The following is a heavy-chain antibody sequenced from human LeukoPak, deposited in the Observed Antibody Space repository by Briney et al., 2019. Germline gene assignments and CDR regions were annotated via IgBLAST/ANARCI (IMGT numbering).Heavy chain of an antibody. CDR1: GFIFSSSG. D-gene: IGHD3-10*01. CDR3: YGSGSLDY. Sequence: PGGSLRLSCAASGFIFSSSGMHWVRQAPGKGLEWVAVISYDGSNEKYADSVKGRFTISRDNSKNTLYLQMNSLRAEDTAVYYCYGSGSLDYWGQGTLVTVSS. CDR2: ISYDGSNE. J-gene: IGHJ4*02. V-gene: IGHV3-30*03.